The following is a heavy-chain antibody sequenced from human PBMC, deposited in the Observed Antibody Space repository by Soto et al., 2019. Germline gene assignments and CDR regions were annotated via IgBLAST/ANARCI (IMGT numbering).Heavy chain of an antibody. Sequence: PGGSLRLSCAASGFDFSSYGIHWVRQAPGKGLEWVAASSYDGRETYYADSVKGRFTVSKEMSKNTAFLQMNALRHEDTAVYFCARDSGWPILNFDNWGQGTPVTVSS. D-gene: IGHD3-10*01. CDR2: SSYDGRET. CDR1: GFDFSSYG. V-gene: IGHV3-30*03. CDR3: ARDSGWPILNFDN. J-gene: IGHJ4*02.